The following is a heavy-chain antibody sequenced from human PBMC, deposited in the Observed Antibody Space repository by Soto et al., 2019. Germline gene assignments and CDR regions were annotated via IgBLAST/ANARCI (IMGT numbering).Heavy chain of an antibody. Sequence: SETLSLTCTVSGGSIHSYYWSWIRQPPGKGLEWIGYIYYSGSTNYNPSLKSRVTISVDTSKNQLSLKLSSVTAADTAVYYCARSYGDSFDFWGQGTLVTVS. D-gene: IGHD4-17*01. J-gene: IGHJ4*02. CDR3: ARSYGDSFDF. CDR2: IYYSGST. CDR1: GGSIHSYY. V-gene: IGHV4-59*08.